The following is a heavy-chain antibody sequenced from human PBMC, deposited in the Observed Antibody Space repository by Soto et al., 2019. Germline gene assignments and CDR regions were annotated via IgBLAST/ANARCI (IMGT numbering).Heavy chain of an antibody. CDR2: ISAYNGNT. D-gene: IGHD3-9*01. CDR3: ARTTYYDILTGYPSVFDY. J-gene: IGHJ4*02. V-gene: IGHV1-18*01. CDR1: GYPFTSYG. Sequence: QVTLVQSGAEVKKPGASVKVSCKASGYPFTSYGISWVRQAPGQGLEWMGWISAYNGNTNYAQKLQGRVTMTTDTSTSTAYMELRSLRSDDTAVYYCARTTYYDILTGYPSVFDYWGQGTLVTVSS.